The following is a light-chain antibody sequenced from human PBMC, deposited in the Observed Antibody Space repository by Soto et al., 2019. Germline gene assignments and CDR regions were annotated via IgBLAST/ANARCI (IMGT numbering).Light chain of an antibody. CDR2: AAS. Sequence: DIQMTQSPSSLSASVGDRVTITCRASQSISSYLNWYQQKPGKAPKLLIYAASSLQSGVPARFSGSGSGTDFTHTISSLPPEDFATYYCQQSYSTPRTFGHGTKVESK. CDR1: QSISSY. V-gene: IGKV1-39*01. J-gene: IGKJ1*01. CDR3: QQSYSTPRT.